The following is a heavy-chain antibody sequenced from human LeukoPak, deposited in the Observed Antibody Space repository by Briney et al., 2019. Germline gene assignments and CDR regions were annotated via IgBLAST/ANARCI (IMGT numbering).Heavy chain of an antibody. D-gene: IGHD2-2*03. V-gene: IGHV3-23*01. J-gene: IGHJ4*02. CDR2: IGGSGTRT. CDR3: AKDSHWILFDD. Sequence: GGSLRLSCSASGFTFTTYGMNWVRQAPGKGLEWVSGIGGSGTRTYYADSVKGRFTISRDNSKNTLYLQMNSLRDEDTAVYYCAKDSHWILFDDWGQGTLVAVSS. CDR1: GFTFTTYG.